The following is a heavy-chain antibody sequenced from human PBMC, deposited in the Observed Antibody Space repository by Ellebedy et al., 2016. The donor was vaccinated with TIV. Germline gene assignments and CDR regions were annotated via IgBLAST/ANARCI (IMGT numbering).Heavy chain of an antibody. J-gene: IGHJ3*02. Sequence: GGSLRLXCAASGFIFSGHWMSWVRQAPGKGLEWVSVISGRGANTHYADSVKGRFTISKDSSTNTLYLQMNSLRAEDTAIYYCSKGASLWVTDAFHIWGRGTMVTVSS. CDR1: GFIFSGHW. CDR3: SKGASLWVTDAFHI. CDR2: ISGRGANT. D-gene: IGHD3-16*01. V-gene: IGHV3-23*01.